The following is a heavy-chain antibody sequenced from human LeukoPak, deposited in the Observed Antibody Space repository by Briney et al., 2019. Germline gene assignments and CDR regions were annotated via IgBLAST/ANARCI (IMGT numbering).Heavy chain of an antibody. D-gene: IGHD6-13*01. J-gene: IGHJ4*02. CDR2: IYHSGST. CDR1: GASITTYY. V-gene: IGHV4-59*01. CDR3: AREYSPSSEGDYFDY. Sequence: SETLSLTCTVSGASITTYYWTWIRQPPEKGLEWIGYIYHSGSTNYNPSLKSRVTISLDTSRNQFSLRLSSVTAADTAVYFCAREYSPSSEGDYFDYWGQGSLVTVSS.